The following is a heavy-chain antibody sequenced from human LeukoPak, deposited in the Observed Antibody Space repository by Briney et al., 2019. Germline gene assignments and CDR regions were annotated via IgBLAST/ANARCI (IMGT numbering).Heavy chain of an antibody. CDR1: GFTFSTYV. J-gene: IGHJ6*02. CDR2: ISDSGRST. V-gene: IGHV3-23*01. CDR3: GGYYIMDV. Sequence: PGGSLRLSCAASGFTFSTYVMNWVRQAPGKGLEWVSTISDSGRSTYYADSVKGRFTISRDNSKSTLYLQMNSLRAEDTAVYYCGGYYIMDVWGQGTSVTVSS.